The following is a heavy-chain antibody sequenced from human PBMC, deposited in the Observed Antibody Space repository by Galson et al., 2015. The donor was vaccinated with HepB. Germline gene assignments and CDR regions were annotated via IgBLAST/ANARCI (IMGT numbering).Heavy chain of an antibody. D-gene: IGHD3-22*01. CDR1: GYTLTELS. Sequence: SVKVSCKVSGYTLTELSMHWVRQAPGKGLEWMGGFDPEDGETIYAQKFQGRVTMTEDTSTDTAYMELSSLRSEDTAVYYCATVKYYYDSSGYYYWGQGTLVTVSS. V-gene: IGHV1-24*01. CDR2: FDPEDGET. CDR3: ATVKYYYDSSGYYY. J-gene: IGHJ4*02.